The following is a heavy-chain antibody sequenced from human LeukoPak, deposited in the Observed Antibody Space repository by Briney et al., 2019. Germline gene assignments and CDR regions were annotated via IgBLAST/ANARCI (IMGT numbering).Heavy chain of an antibody. D-gene: IGHD2-15*01. V-gene: IGHV4-34*01. CDR3: ARGSPSRYCSGGSCYSYAFDI. CDR1: GGSFSGYY. CDR2: INHSGST. Sequence: SETLSLTCAVYGGSFSGYYWSWIRQPPGKGLEWVGEINHSGSTNYNPSLKSRVTISVDTSKKQFSLKLSSVTAADTAVYYCARGSPSRYCSGGSCYSYAFDIWGQGTMVTVSS. J-gene: IGHJ3*02.